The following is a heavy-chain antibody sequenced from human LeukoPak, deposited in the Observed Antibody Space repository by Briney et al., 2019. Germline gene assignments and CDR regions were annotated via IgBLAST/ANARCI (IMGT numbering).Heavy chain of an antibody. V-gene: IGHV3-23*01. Sequence: GGSLRLSCAASGFTFSSYAMSWVRQAPGKGLEWVSAISGSGGSTYYADSVKGRFTISRDNSKNTLYLQINSLRAEDTAVYYCAKDLGYYDFWSGFDYWGQGTLVTVSS. CDR1: GFTFSSYA. CDR3: AKDLGYYDFWSGFDY. D-gene: IGHD3-3*01. J-gene: IGHJ4*02. CDR2: ISGSGGST.